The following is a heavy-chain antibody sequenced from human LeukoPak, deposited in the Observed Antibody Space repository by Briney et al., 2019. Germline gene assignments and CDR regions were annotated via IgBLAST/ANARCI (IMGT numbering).Heavy chain of an antibody. D-gene: IGHD6-13*01. J-gene: IGHJ4*02. V-gene: IGHV5-51*01. CDR3: ARHVSAAVPYYFDY. CDR1: GYSFTSYW. Sequence: GESLKISSKGSGYSFTSYWIGWVRQLPGKGLEWMGIIYPGDSDTRYSPSFQGQVTISADKSISTAYLQWSSLKASDTAMYYCARHVSAAVPYYFDYWGQGTLVTVSS. CDR2: IYPGDSDT.